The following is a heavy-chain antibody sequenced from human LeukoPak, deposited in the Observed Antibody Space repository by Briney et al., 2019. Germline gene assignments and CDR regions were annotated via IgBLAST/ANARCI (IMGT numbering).Heavy chain of an antibody. J-gene: IGHJ6*02. CDR3: ARAYYYGSGSYGGSYYGMDV. V-gene: IGHV4-38-2*02. Sequence: SETLSLTCTVSGYSISSGYYWGWIRQPPGKGLEWIGSIYHSGSTYNNPSLKSRVTISVDKSKNQFSLKLSSVTAADTAVYYCARAYYYGSGSYGGSYYGMDVWGQGTTVTVSS. D-gene: IGHD3-10*01. CDR2: IYHSGST. CDR1: GYSISSGYY.